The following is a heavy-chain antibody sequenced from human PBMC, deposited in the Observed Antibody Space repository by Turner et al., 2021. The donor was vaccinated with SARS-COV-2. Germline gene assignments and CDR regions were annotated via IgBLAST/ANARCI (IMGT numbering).Heavy chain of an antibody. D-gene: IGHD6-13*01. CDR2: ISDDGSSA. Sequence: VQLVESGGDFVHPGGSLRLSCVGSGFTFSDHWMHWGRQGPGKGRVWVSRISDDGSSASYGGSVRGRFTVSRDNAKNTLYLQMNSLRPDDTGVYYCTRRGIAAAGNDYWGQGTLVTVSS. J-gene: IGHJ4*02. V-gene: IGHV3-74*01. CDR3: TRRGIAAAGNDY. CDR1: GFTFSDHW.